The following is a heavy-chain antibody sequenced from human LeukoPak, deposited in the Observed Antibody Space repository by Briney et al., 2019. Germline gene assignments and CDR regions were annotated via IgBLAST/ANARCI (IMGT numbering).Heavy chain of an antibody. D-gene: IGHD2-2*01. J-gene: IGHJ4*02. Sequence: ASVKVSCKASGYTFTSYDINWVRQATGQGLEWMGRINPNSGDTNYAQKFQGRVTMTRDTSISTAYMELSRLRSDDAAVYYCARDYCSSTSCLFDYWGQGTLVTVSS. CDR1: GYTFTSYD. V-gene: IGHV1-2*06. CDR2: INPNSGDT. CDR3: ARDYCSSTSCLFDY.